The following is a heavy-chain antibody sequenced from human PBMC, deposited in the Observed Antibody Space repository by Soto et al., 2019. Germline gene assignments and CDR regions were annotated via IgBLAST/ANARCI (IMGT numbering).Heavy chain of an antibody. CDR3: ARVPDR. J-gene: IGHJ5*02. Sequence: SETLSLTCAVYGGSFSRYYWSWIRQPPGKGLEWIGEITHSGSTNYNPSLKSRVTISIGTSKNQFSLKLSSVTAADTAVYYCARVPDRWGQGTLVTVS. V-gene: IGHV4-34*01. CDR2: ITHSGST. CDR1: GGSFSRYY. D-gene: IGHD2-2*01.